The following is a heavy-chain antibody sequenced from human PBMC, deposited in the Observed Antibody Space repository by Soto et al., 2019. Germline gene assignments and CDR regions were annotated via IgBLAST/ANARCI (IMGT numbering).Heavy chain of an antibody. Sequence: EASVKVSCKVSGYTLTELSMHWVRQAPGKGLEWMGGFDPEDGETIYAQKFQGRVTMTEDTSTDTAYMELSSLRSEDTAVYYCATDLRELLSFDYWGQGTLVTVSS. CDR3: ATDLRELLSFDY. J-gene: IGHJ4*02. CDR2: FDPEDGET. V-gene: IGHV1-24*01. CDR1: GYTLTELS. D-gene: IGHD2-2*01.